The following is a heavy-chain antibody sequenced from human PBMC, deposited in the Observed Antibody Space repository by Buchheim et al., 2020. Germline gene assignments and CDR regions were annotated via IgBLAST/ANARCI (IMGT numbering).Heavy chain of an antibody. J-gene: IGHJ4*02. CDR1: GSTFSSYE. D-gene: IGHD5-12*01. CDR2: ISSGAGTI. V-gene: IGHV3-48*03. CDR3: AVSGYSGYDYAY. Sequence: EVQLVESGGGLVQPGGSLRLSCAASGSTFSSYEMNWVRQAPGKGLDWVSYISSGAGTIYYADSVKGRFTISRDNTKNSLYLQMSSLRAEDTAVYYCAVSGYSGYDYAYWGQGTL.